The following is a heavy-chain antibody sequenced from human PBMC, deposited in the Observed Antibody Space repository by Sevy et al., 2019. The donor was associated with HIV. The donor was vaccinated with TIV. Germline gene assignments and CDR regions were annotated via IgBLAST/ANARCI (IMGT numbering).Heavy chain of an antibody. D-gene: IGHD6-13*01. J-gene: IGHJ4*02. CDR2: VNQHGSKK. CDR1: GFPLSTYW. CDR3: AREIAGAGSY. V-gene: IGHV3-7*01. Sequence: GGSLRLSCAASGFPLSTYWMTWVRQAPGKGLEWVANVNQHGSKKNYLDSVKGRFTISRDNAKNSVYLQMNSLRDEDTAIYFCAREIAGAGSYWGQGTLVTVSS.